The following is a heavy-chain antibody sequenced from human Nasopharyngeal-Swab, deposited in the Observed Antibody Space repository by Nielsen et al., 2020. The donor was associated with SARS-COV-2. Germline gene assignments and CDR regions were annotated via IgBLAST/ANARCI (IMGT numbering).Heavy chain of an antibody. D-gene: IGHD1-14*01. V-gene: IGHV3-48*02. Sequence: GESLKISCAASGFTFSSYSMNWVRQAPGKGLEWVSYISSSSTIYYADSVKGRFTISRDNAKNSLYLQMNSLRDEDTAVYYCFQTDPAFDIWGQGTMVTVSS. CDR2: ISSSSTI. CDR3: FQTDPAFDI. CDR1: GFTFSSYS. J-gene: IGHJ3*02.